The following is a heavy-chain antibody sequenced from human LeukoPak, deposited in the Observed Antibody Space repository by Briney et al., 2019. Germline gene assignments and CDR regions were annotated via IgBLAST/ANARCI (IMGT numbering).Heavy chain of an antibody. CDR3: ARGLLWEFDY. CDR2: SYHSGST. D-gene: IGHD1-26*01. V-gene: IGHV4-38-2*02. CDR1: GYSIGSGYY. J-gene: IGHJ4*02. Sequence: SETLSLTCTVSGYSIGSGYYWGWIRQPPGKGLEWIGRSYHSGSTYYNPSLKSRVTIAVDTSKNQFSLKLSSVPAADTAVYYCARGLLWEFDYWRQGTLVTVSS.